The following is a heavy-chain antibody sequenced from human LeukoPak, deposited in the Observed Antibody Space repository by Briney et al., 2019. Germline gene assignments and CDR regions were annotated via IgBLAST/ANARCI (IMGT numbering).Heavy chain of an antibody. Sequence: ASVKVSCKASGYTFTSYDINWVRQATGQGLEWMGWMNPNSGNTGYAQKFQGRVTMTRNTSISTAYMELSSLRSEDTAVYYCARGRRGRFLEWLLFDYWGQGTLVTVSS. CDR1: GYTFTSYD. V-gene: IGHV1-8*01. J-gene: IGHJ4*02. D-gene: IGHD3-3*01. CDR3: ARGRRGRFLEWLLFDY. CDR2: MNPNSGNT.